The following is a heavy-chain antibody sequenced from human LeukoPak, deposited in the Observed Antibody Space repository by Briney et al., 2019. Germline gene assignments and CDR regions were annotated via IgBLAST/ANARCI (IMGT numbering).Heavy chain of an antibody. CDR2: IYHSGST. V-gene: IGHV4-38-2*02. Sequence: PSETLSLTCTVSGYSISSGYYWGWIRQPPGKGLEWIGSIYHSGSTYYNPSLKSRVTMSVDTSKNQFSLKLSSVTAADTAVYYCATSMVRGVIIDYMDVWGKGTTVTVSS. CDR3: ATSMVRGVIIDYMDV. J-gene: IGHJ6*03. CDR1: GYSISSGYY. D-gene: IGHD3-10*01.